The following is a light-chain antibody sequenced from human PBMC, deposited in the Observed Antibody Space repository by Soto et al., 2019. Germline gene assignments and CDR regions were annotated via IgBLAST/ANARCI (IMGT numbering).Light chain of an antibody. CDR2: AAS. CDR1: QGLSSY. V-gene: IGKV1-9*01. Sequence: IQLTQSPSSLSASVGDRVTITCRASQGLSSYLAWYQQKPGKAPKLLIYAASTLQSGVPSRFSGSESETDFTLTISCLQAEDCATYYCQQVNSYPLTFGGGTKVEI. CDR3: QQVNSYPLT. J-gene: IGKJ4*01.